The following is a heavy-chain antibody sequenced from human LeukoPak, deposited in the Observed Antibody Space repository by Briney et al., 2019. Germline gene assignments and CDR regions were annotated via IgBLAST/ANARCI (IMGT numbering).Heavy chain of an antibody. Sequence: GGSLRLSCAASGFTFSSYAMHWVRQAPGKGLEWVAVISYDGSNKYYADSVKGRFTISRDNSKNTLYLQMNSPRAEDTAVYYCAREDLYGDHSFDYWGQGTLVTVSS. V-gene: IGHV3-30*04. CDR1: GFTFSSYA. J-gene: IGHJ4*02. D-gene: IGHD4-17*01. CDR3: AREDLYGDHSFDY. CDR2: ISYDGSNK.